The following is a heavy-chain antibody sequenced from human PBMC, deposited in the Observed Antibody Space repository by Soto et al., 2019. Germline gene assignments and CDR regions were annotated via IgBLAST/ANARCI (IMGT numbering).Heavy chain of an antibody. J-gene: IGHJ4*02. CDR2: VYYSGST. Sequence: SETLALTCTGSGSSISSYYWSWIRQPPGKGLEWIGYVYYSGSTNYNPSLKSRGTISVDTSKNQFSLKLSSVTAADTATYYCARDTTPSLWGQG. V-gene: IGHV4-59*01. D-gene: IGHD1-1*01. CDR3: ARDTTPSL. CDR1: GSSISSYY.